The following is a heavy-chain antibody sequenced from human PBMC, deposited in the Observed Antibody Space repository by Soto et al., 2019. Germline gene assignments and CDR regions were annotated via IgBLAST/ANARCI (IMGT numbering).Heavy chain of an antibody. CDR1: GGSISSGGYY. V-gene: IGHV4-31*03. J-gene: IGHJ6*02. CDR3: ARQGTTSSSDYYYGMDV. CDR2: IYYSGST. Sequence: SETLSLTCTVSGGSISSGGYYWSCIRQHPGKGLEWIGYIYYSGSTYYNPSLKSRVTISVDTSKNQFSLKLSSVTAADTAVYYCARQGTTSSSDYYYGMDVWGQGTTVTVSS. D-gene: IGHD4-4*01.